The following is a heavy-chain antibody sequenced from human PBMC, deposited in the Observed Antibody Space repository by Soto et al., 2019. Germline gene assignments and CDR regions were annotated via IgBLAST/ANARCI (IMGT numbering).Heavy chain of an antibody. V-gene: IGHV4-4*02. J-gene: IGHJ6*02. CDR1: GDPISSSKW. Sequence: SETLSLTCAVSGDPISSSKWWTWVRQTPGKGLEWIGKIDQNGITNYNPSLESRVTILKDNSKNQLSLKLTSVTAVDSAVYYCARLNRDYYYYGMDVWGQVATVTVSS. CDR2: IDQNGIT. CDR3: ARLNRDYYYYGMDV.